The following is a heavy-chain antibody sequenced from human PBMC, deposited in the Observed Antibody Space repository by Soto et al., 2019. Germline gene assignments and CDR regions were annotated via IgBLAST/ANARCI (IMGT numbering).Heavy chain of an antibody. V-gene: IGHV1-69*13. Sequence: ASVKVSCKASGGTFSSYAISWVRQAPGQGLEWMGGIIPIFGTANYAQKFQGRVTITADASTSTAYMELSSLRSEDTAVYDCARDHRGSSSSSYSYYYMDVWGKGTKVTCSS. CDR3: ARDHRGSSSSSYSYYYMDV. D-gene: IGHD6-6*01. CDR1: GGTFSSYA. J-gene: IGHJ6*03. CDR2: IIPIFGTA.